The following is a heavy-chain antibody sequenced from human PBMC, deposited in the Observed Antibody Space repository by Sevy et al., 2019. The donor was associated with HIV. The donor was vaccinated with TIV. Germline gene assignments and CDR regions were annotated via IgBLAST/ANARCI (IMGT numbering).Heavy chain of an antibody. CDR2: IKSITDGGAA. D-gene: IGHD3-3*02. Sequence: GGSLGLSCTASGFDFPNAWMNWIRQVPGKGLEWVGHIKSITDGGAADYAAPVKGRFTISRHDSKNTLYLQMNSLKAEDTAVYYCSTDDLISYWGRGTLVTVSS. CDR1: GFDFPNAW. CDR3: STDDLISY. J-gene: IGHJ4*02. V-gene: IGHV3-15*07.